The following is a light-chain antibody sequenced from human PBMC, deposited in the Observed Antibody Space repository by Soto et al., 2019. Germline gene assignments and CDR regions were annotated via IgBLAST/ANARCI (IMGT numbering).Light chain of an antibody. V-gene: IGLV2-14*01. CDR3: SSYTSSSTL. Sequence: QSALTQPASVSGSPGQSITISCTGTSXDVGGYNYVSWYQQHPGKAPKLMIYDVSNRPSGVSNRFSGSKSGNTASLTISGLXXXDEXDYYCSSYTSSSTLFGTGTKVTVL. CDR2: DVS. J-gene: IGLJ1*01. CDR1: SXDVGGYNY.